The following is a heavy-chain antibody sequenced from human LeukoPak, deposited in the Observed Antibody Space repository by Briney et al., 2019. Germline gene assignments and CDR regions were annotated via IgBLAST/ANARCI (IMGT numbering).Heavy chain of an antibody. V-gene: IGHV3-33*01. Sequence: GGSLRLSCAASGFTFSSYGMHWVRQAPGKGLEWVAVIWYDGSNKYYADSVKGRFTISRDNSKNTLYLQMNSLRAEDTAVYYCARVSSSWAEYFDYWDQGTLVTVSS. J-gene: IGHJ4*02. CDR2: IWYDGSNK. D-gene: IGHD6-13*01. CDR3: ARVSSSWAEYFDY. CDR1: GFTFSSYG.